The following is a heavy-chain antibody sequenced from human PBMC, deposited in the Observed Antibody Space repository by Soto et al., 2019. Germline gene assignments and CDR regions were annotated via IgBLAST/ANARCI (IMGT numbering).Heavy chain of an antibody. Sequence: SETLSLTCTVSGGSISSYYWSWIRQPPGKGLEWIGYIYYSGSTNYNPSLKSRVTISVDTSKNQFSLKLSSVTAADTAVYYCARERLGYCSSTSCPDAFDIWGQGTMVTVSS. D-gene: IGHD2-2*01. J-gene: IGHJ3*02. CDR1: GGSISSYY. CDR2: IYYSGST. V-gene: IGHV4-59*01. CDR3: ARERLGYCSSTSCPDAFDI.